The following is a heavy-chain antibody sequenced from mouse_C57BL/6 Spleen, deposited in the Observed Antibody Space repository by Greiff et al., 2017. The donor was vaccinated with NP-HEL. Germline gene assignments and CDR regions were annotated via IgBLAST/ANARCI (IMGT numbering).Heavy chain of an antibody. J-gene: IGHJ4*01. D-gene: IGHD2-5*01. Sequence: VQLQQPGAELVMPGASVKLSCKASGYTFTSYWMHWVKQRPGQGLEWIGEIDPSDSYTNYNQKFKGKSTLTVDKSSSTAYMQLSSLTSEDSAVYYCARGYYSNPGRAMDYWGQGTSVTVSS. CDR3: ARGYYSNPGRAMDY. V-gene: IGHV1-69*01. CDR1: GYTFTSYW. CDR2: IDPSDSYT.